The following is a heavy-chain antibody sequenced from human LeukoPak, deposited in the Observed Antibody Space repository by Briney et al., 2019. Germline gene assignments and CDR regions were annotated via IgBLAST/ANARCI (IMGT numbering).Heavy chain of an antibody. CDR1: GASITDSF. Sequence: SETLSLTCTVSGASITDSFWSWLRQSPGKGLEWIAQISYTGNTNYNPSLKSRVTISVDTSKNQFSLRLSSVTAADTAVYYCARDSGSSPTFDYWGQGNLVTVSS. V-gene: IGHV4-59*01. D-gene: IGHD1-26*01. J-gene: IGHJ4*02. CDR3: ARDSGSSPTFDY. CDR2: ISYTGNT.